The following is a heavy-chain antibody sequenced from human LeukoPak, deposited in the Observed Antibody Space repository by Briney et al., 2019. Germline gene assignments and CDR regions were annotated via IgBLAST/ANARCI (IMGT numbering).Heavy chain of an antibody. V-gene: IGHV3-30-3*01. CDR3: ARRGTVLDY. CDR2: ISYDGSNK. J-gene: IGHJ4*02. D-gene: IGHD3-10*01. CDR1: GFTFSSYT. Sequence: PGRSLRLSCAASGFTFSSYTMHWVRQAPGKGLEWVAVISYDGSNKYYADSVKGRFTISRDNSKNTLNLQMNSLGGEDTALYYCARRGTVLDYWGQGTLVTVSS.